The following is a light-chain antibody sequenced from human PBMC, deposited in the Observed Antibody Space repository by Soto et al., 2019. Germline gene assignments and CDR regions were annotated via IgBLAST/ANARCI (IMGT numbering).Light chain of an antibody. V-gene: IGKV1-27*01. CDR2: AAS. CDR1: QGIYNY. J-gene: IGKJ5*01. CDR3: HKYNSALLT. Sequence: DIPMTQSPSSLSASVGDRVTITCRASQGIYNYLAWYQQKPRKAPKLLIYAASTLEAGVPSRFSGSGSGTDFTLTISSLQPEDVATYYCHKYNSALLTFGQGTRLEIK.